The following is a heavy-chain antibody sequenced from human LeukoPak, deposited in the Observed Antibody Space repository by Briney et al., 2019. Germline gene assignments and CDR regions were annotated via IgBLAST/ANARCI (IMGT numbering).Heavy chain of an antibody. V-gene: IGHV4-34*01. Sequence: PSETLSLTCAVYGGSFSGYYWSWIRQPPGKGLEWFGEINHSGSTNYNPSLKSRVTVSVDTSKNQFSLKLSSVTAADTAVYYCARGLTFRGGWYGAFDFWGQGTMVTVSS. J-gene: IGHJ3*01. D-gene: IGHD6-19*01. CDR2: INHSGST. CDR1: GGSFSGYY. CDR3: ARGLTFRGGWYGAFDF.